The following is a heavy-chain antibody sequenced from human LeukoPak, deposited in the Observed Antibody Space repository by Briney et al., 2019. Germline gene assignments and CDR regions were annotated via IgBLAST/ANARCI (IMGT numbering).Heavy chain of an antibody. CDR2: MDTNSDNT. D-gene: IGHD5-12*01. J-gene: IGHJ5*02. CDR3: AREGSAVATYNWFDP. V-gene: IGHV1-8*01. CDR1: GYNFISYD. Sequence: ASVKVSCKASGYNFISYDIHWVRQATGQGLEWMGWMDTNSDNTVYAEKFQGRVTMTTDTSTTTAYMELRSLRSDDTAVYYCAREGSAVATYNWFDPWGQGTLVTVSS.